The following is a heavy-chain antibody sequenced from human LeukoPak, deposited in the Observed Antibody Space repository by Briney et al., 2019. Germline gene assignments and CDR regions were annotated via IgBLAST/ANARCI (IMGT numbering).Heavy chain of an antibody. J-gene: IGHJ4*02. V-gene: IGHV1-69*13. D-gene: IGHD4-23*01. CDR2: IIPIFGTA. CDR1: GGTFSSYA. Sequence: SVKVSCKASGGTFSSYAISWVRQAPGQGLEWMGGIIPIFGTANYAQKFQGRVTITADESTSTAYMELSSLRSEDTAVYYCATGTRTTVVTPLDYWGQGTLVTVSS. CDR3: ATGTRTTVVTPLDY.